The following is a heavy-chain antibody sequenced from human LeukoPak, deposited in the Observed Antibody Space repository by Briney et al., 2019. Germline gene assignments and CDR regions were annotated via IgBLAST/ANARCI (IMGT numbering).Heavy chain of an antibody. J-gene: IGHJ4*02. CDR3: ARSRAGFDY. Sequence: SETLSLTCAVYGGSFSGYYWSWIRQPPGKGLEWIGEINHSGSTNYNPSLKSRVTISVDTSKNQFSLKLSSVTAADTAVYYCARSRAGFDYWGRGTLVTVSS. D-gene: IGHD6-13*01. CDR1: GGSFSGYY. CDR2: INHSGST. V-gene: IGHV4-34*01.